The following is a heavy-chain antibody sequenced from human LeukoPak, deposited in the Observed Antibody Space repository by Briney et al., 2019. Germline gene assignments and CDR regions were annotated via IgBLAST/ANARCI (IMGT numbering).Heavy chain of an antibody. CDR3: ARGSEYAWGT. Sequence: SGTLSLTCAVSGDSVTSNYWWSWVRQPPGQGLQWIGEIFHAGTTNYIPSLKSRVTMSVDKSKNQISLKLTSVTAADTAVYYCARGSEYAWGTWGQGTLVTASS. CDR2: IFHAGTT. CDR1: GDSVTSNYW. D-gene: IGHD3-16*01. J-gene: IGHJ5*02. V-gene: IGHV4-4*02.